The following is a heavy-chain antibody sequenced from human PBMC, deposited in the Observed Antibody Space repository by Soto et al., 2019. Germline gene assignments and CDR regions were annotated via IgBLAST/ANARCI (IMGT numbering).Heavy chain of an antibody. Sequence: ASVKVSCKASGYTFTGYYMHWVRQAPGQGLEWMGWINPNSGGTNYAQKLQGWVTMTRDTSISTAYMELSRLRSDDTAVYYCARELYGDYYFDYWGQGTLVTVSS. D-gene: IGHD4-17*01. CDR2: INPNSGGT. J-gene: IGHJ4*02. CDR3: ARELYGDYYFDY. V-gene: IGHV1-2*04. CDR1: GYTFTGYY.